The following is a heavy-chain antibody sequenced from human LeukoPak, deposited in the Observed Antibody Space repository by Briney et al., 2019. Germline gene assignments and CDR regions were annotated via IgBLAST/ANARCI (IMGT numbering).Heavy chain of an antibody. CDR2: IYYSGTT. V-gene: IGHV4-39*01. CDR3: ARRNDYDFWSGNQYYFDY. J-gene: IGHJ4*02. Sequence: SETLSLTCSVSGGSVSSRSRYWGWIRQSPGKGLEWIGTIYYSGTTFYNPSLQSRVSISVDTSRDQFSLRLNSVTAADTAVYYCARRNDYDFWSGNQYYFDYWGLGTLVIVSS. CDR1: GGSVSSRSRY. D-gene: IGHD3-3*01.